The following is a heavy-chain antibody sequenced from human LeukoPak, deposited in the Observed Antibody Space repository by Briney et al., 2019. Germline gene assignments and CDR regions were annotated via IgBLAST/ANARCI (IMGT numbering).Heavy chain of an antibody. CDR1: GYTFTSYG. V-gene: IGHV1-46*01. CDR3: ARELDNWFDP. Sequence: ASVKVSCKASGYTFTSYGISWVRQAPGQGLEWMGIINPSGGSTSYAQKFQGRVTMTRDTSTSTVYMELSSLRSEDTAVYYCARELDNWFDPWGQGTLVTVSS. J-gene: IGHJ5*02. CDR2: INPSGGST. D-gene: IGHD6-13*01.